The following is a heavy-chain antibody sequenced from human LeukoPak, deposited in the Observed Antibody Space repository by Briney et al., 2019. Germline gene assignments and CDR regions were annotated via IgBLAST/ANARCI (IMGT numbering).Heavy chain of an antibody. Sequence: SSETLSLTCTVSGGSNSSGGYYWSWIRQHPGKGLEWIGYIYYSGSTYYNPSLKSRVTISVDTSKNQFSLKLSSVTAADTAVYYCTREQYGSGSYGFGYWGQGTLVTVSS. V-gene: IGHV4-31*03. CDR2: IYYSGST. J-gene: IGHJ4*02. CDR3: TREQYGSGSYGFGY. D-gene: IGHD3-10*01. CDR1: GGSNSSGGYY.